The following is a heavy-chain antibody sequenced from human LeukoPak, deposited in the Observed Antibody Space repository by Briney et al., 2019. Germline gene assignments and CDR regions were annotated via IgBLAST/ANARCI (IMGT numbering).Heavy chain of an antibody. CDR2: IKAYNSYT. Sequence: GASVKVSCRASGYTLTSYGISWVRQAPGQGLEWMGWIKAYNSYTNYAQKFQGRVTMTTDTSTSTAYMELRSLRSDDAAVYYCARDGEGATDFDYWGQGTLVTVSS. V-gene: IGHV1-18*01. CDR1: GYTLTSYG. CDR3: ARDGEGATDFDY. D-gene: IGHD1-26*01. J-gene: IGHJ4*02.